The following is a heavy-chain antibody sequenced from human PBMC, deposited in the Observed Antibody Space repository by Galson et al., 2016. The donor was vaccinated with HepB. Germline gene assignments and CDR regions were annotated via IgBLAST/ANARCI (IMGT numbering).Heavy chain of an antibody. D-gene: IGHD3-3*01. CDR3: ARELRFSAGYYYNGMDV. V-gene: IGHV4-4*02. Sequence: ETLSLTCTVSGGSISNDNWWSWVRQSPGKGLEWIGEIYRSGSTHYNPSLKSRATISVDTSKNQFSLKLRSVTAADTAVYYCARELRFSAGYYYNGMDVWGQGTTVTVSS. J-gene: IGHJ6*02. CDR2: IYRSGST. CDR1: GGSISNDNW.